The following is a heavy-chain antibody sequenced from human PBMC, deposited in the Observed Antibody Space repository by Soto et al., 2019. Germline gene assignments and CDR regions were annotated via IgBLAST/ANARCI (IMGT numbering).Heavy chain of an antibody. V-gene: IGHV1-46*03. J-gene: IGHJ4*02. D-gene: IGHD3-22*01. CDR1: GYTFASYA. CDR2: INPSGGST. Sequence: ASVKVSCKASGYTFASYAMQWVRQAPGQGLEWMGIINPSGGSTSYAQKFQGRVTMTRDTSTSTVYMELSSLRSEDTAVYYCARDDYYDSSVAYWGQGTLLTVSS. CDR3: ARDDYYDSSVAY.